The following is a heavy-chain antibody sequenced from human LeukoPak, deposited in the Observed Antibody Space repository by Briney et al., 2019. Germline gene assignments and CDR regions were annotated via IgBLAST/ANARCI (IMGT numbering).Heavy chain of an antibody. CDR1: GGSISNYY. D-gene: IGHD1-14*01. V-gene: IGHV4-59*01. J-gene: IGHJ4*02. CDR3: ARSEGTQLDY. Sequence: SETLSLTCIVSGGSISNYYWSWIRQPPGKGLEWIGYIYYSGSTNYNPSLKSRVTISVDTSKNQFSLKLSSVTAADTAVYYCARSEGTQLDYWGQGTLVTVSS. CDR2: IYYSGST.